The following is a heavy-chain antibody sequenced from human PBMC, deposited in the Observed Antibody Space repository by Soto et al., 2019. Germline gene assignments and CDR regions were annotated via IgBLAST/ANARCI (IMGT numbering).Heavy chain of an antibody. Sequence: QVQLQESGPGLVKPSQTLSLTCTVSGGSISSGGYYWSWIRQHPGKGLEWIGYIYYSGSTYYNPSLKSRVTISVDTSKNQFSLKLSSVTAADTAVYYCARGGLGYCSGGSCYSAELSRYYYGMDVWGQGITVTVSS. D-gene: IGHD2-15*01. CDR1: GGSISSGGYY. CDR3: ARGGLGYCSGGSCYSAELSRYYYGMDV. V-gene: IGHV4-31*03. CDR2: IYYSGST. J-gene: IGHJ6*02.